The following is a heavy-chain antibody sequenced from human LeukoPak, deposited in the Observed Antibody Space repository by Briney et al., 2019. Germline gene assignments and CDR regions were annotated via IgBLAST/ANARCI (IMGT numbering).Heavy chain of an antibody. CDR3: ARTVGATSYFDY. CDR1: GGTFSSYA. V-gene: IGHV1-69*01. D-gene: IGHD1-26*01. Sequence: SVKVSCKASGGTFSSYAISWVRQAPGQGLEWMGGIIPIFGTANYAQKFQGRVTITADESTSTAYMELSSLRSEDTAVYYCARTVGATSYFDYWGQGTLVTVSS. J-gene: IGHJ4*02. CDR2: IIPIFGTA.